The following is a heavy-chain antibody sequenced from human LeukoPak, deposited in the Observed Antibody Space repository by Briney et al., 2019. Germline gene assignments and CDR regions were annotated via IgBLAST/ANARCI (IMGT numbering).Heavy chain of an antibody. D-gene: IGHD3-3*01. CDR3: ARDSGATSYYDFGY. Sequence: WINPNSGGTNYAQKFQGRVTMTRDTTISTAYMELSRLRSGDTAVYYCARDSGATSYYDFGYWGQGTLVTVSS. V-gene: IGHV1-2*02. CDR2: INPNSGGT. J-gene: IGHJ4*02.